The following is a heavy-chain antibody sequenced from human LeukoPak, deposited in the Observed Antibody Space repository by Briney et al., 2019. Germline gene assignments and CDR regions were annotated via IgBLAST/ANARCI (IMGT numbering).Heavy chain of an antibody. Sequence: GGSLRLSCAASGLTFSRYAMNWVRQAPGKGLEWASSISGSGESTYYADSVKGRFTISRDNSKNTLYLQMNSLRAEDTAVYYCAELGITMIGGVWGKGTTVTISS. D-gene: IGHD3-10*02. CDR2: ISGSGEST. V-gene: IGHV3-23*01. CDR3: AELGITMIGGV. J-gene: IGHJ6*04. CDR1: GLTFSRYA.